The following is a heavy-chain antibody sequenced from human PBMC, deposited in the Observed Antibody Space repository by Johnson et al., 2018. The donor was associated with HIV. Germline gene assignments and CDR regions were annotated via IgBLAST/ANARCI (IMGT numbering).Heavy chain of an antibody. Sequence: QVQLVESGGGVVQTGRSLRLSCAVSGFTLSNYAMHWVRQAPGKGLEWVAFISNDGSIKFSADSVKGRFTISKDNSKNTLYLQMNSLRAEDTAVYYCAKEPAVGYSGSFSGGFDIWGQGTMVTVSS. V-gene: IGHV3-30-3*01. CDR1: GFTLSNYA. J-gene: IGHJ3*02. CDR2: ISNDGSIK. CDR3: AKEPAVGYSGSFSGGFDI. D-gene: IGHD1-26*01.